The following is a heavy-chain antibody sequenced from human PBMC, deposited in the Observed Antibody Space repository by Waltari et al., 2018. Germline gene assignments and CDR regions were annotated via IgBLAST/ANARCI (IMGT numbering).Heavy chain of an antibody. J-gene: IGHJ3*02. D-gene: IGHD3-10*01. Sequence: EVQLVESGGGLVQPGGSLRLSCAASGFTFSSYWMSLVRQGPGKGRELVANKKQHGSRKYYGDSVKGRFTISRDNAKNSLYLQMNSLRAEDTAVYYCARGVPIGSDAFDIWGQGTMVTVSS. CDR3: ARGVPIGSDAFDI. CDR2: KKQHGSRK. CDR1: GFTFSSYW. V-gene: IGHV3-7*03.